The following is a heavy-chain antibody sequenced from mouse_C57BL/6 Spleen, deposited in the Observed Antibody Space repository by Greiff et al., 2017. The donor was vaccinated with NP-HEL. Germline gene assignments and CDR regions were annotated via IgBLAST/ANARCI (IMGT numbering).Heavy chain of an antibody. CDR3: TRGGLRRSSFYYAMDY. CDR1: GFTFSSYA. V-gene: IGHV5-9-1*02. CDR2: ISSGGDYI. J-gene: IGHJ4*01. Sequence: DVMLVESGEGLVKPGGSLKLSCAASGFTFSSYAMSWVRQTPEKRLEWVAYISSGGDYIYYADTVKGRFTISRDNARNTLYLQMSSLKSEDTAMYYCTRGGLRRSSFYYAMDYWGQGTSVTVSS. D-gene: IGHD1-1*01.